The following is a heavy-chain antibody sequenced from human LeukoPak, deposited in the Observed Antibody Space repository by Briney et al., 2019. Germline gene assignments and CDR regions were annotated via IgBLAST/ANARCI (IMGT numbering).Heavy chain of an antibody. CDR1: GGSISSYY. CDR3: ARDMTDWWFDP. CDR2: IYYSGST. D-gene: IGHD3-9*01. Sequence: SESLSLTCTVSGGSISSYYWSWIRQPPGKGLEWIGYIYYSGSTNYNPSLKSRVTISVDTSKNQFSLKLSSVTAADTAVYYCARDMTDWWFDPWGQGTLVTVSS. V-gene: IGHV4-59*12. J-gene: IGHJ5*02.